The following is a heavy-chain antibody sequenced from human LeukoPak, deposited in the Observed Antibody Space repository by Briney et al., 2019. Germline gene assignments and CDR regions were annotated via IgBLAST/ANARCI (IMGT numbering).Heavy chain of an antibody. V-gene: IGHV1-58*02. CDR2: IVVGSGNT. J-gene: IGHJ4*02. CDR3: APTYYDFWSGYYN. D-gene: IGHD3-3*01. Sequence: ASVKVSCKASGFTFTSSAMQWVRQARGQRLEWIGWIVVGSGNTNYAQKFQGRVTMTRDTSISTAYMELSRLRSDDTAVYYCAPTYYDFWSGYYNWGQGTLVTVSS. CDR1: GFTFTSSA.